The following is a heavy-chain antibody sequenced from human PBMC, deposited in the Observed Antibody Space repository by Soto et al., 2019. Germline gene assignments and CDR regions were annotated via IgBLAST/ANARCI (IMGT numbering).Heavy chain of an antibody. D-gene: IGHD2-2*01. J-gene: IGHJ5*02. CDR3: ARVVVVPSPSEFFGFDL. CDR1: GLTVSSNY. CDR2: IYSGGST. Sequence: GWSLRLSGAACGLTVSSNYISWVRHAPWKGLEWVSVIYSGGSTYYADSVKGRFTISRDNSKNTLYLQMNSLRAEDTAVYYCARVVVVPSPSEFFGFDLWGQRILFTVSS. V-gene: IGHV3-53*01.